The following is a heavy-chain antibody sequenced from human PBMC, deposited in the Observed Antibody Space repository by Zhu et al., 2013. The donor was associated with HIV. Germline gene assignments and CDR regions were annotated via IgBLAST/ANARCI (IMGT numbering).Heavy chain of an antibody. J-gene: IGHJ6*02. CDR1: GFTFTSSA. Sequence: QLVQSGPEAKKPGTSVKVSCKASGFTFTSSAVQWVRQARGQRLEWIGWIVVGSGNTNYAQKFQERVTITRDMSTSTAYMELSSLRSEDTAVYYCAADSKYNYYYGMDVWGQGTTVTVSS. V-gene: IGHV1-58*01. D-gene: IGHD1-20*01. CDR3: AADSKYNYYYGMDV. CDR2: IVVGSGNT.